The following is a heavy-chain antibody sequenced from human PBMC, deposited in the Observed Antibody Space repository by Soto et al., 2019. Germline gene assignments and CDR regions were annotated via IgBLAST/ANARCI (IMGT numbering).Heavy chain of an antibody. J-gene: IGHJ4*02. CDR1: GFTFSSYA. Sequence: GGSLRLSCAASGFTFSSYAMSWVRQAPGKGLEWVSAISGSGGSTYYADYMKGRFTISRDNSKNTLYLQMNSLRAEDTAVYYCAKPYSSGQKNFDYWGQGTLVTVSS. CDR2: ISGSGGST. D-gene: IGHD6-19*01. V-gene: IGHV3-23*01. CDR3: AKPYSSGQKNFDY.